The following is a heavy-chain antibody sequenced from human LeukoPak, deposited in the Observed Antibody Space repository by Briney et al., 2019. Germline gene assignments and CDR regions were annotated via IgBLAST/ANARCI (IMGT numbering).Heavy chain of an antibody. Sequence: SQTLSLTCTVSGGSISSGDYYWSWIRQPPGKGLEWIGYIYYSGSTYYNPSLKSRVTISVDTSKNQFSLKLSSVTAADTAVYYCARHITMARGVIIGDDAFDIWGQGTMVTVSS. D-gene: IGHD3-10*01. CDR2: IYYSGST. CDR1: GGSISSGDYY. V-gene: IGHV4-30-4*08. J-gene: IGHJ3*02. CDR3: ARHITMARGVIIGDDAFDI.